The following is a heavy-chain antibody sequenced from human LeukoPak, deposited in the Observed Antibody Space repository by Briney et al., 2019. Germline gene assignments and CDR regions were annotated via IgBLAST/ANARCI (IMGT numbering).Heavy chain of an antibody. J-gene: IGHJ4*02. CDR3: ARDKTRGLGCSYSKSGNYFDS. Sequence: SGGSLRLSCAASEFSVGSNYMTCVRQAPGKGLEWVSLIYSGGSTYYADSVKGRFTISRDNSKNTLYLQMNSLRAEDTAVYSCARDKTRGLGCSYSKSGNYFDSWGQGTLVTVSS. D-gene: IGHD5-18*01. V-gene: IGHV3-66*01. CDR2: IYSGGST. CDR1: EFSVGSNY.